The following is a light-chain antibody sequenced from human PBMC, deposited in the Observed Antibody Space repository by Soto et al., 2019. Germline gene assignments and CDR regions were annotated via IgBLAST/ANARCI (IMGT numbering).Light chain of an antibody. CDR1: QSVSRF. Sequence: TQSPVPLSVSPGDRASLSCRASQSVSRFLAWYQQTPGQPPRLLIYAASSRVLGVPARFTGSGSGTDFTLTISAVQSEDAAIYYCQQYDHWPPYSFGQGTRLEI. V-gene: IGKV3-15*01. CDR2: AAS. J-gene: IGKJ2*01. CDR3: QQYDHWPPYS.